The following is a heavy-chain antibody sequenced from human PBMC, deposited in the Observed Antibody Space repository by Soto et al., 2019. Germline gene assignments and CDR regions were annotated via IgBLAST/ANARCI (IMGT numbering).Heavy chain of an antibody. CDR2: ISYDGSNK. Sequence: SLRLSCAASGFTFSSYAMHWVRQAPGKGLEWVAVISYDGSNKYYADSVKGRFTISRDNSKNTLYLQMNSLRAEDTAVYYCARAGIIVATIPDKYYFDYWGQGTLVTVSS. V-gene: IGHV3-30-3*01. CDR3: ARAGIIVATIPDKYYFDY. D-gene: IGHD5-12*01. CDR1: GFTFSSYA. J-gene: IGHJ4*02.